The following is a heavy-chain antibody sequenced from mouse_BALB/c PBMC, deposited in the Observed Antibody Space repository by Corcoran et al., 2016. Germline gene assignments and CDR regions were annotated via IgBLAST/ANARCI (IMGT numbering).Heavy chain of an antibody. V-gene: IGHV9-1*02. J-gene: IGHJ1*01. Sequence: QIQLVQSGPELKKPGETVKISCKASGYTFTNYGMNWVKQAPGKGLKWMGWINTYTGEPTYADDFKGRFAFSLETSASTAYLQINNLKNEDMATYFCSREISSYFDVWGAGTMVTVSS. CDR1: GYTFTNYG. CDR2: INTYTGEP. CDR3: SREISSYFDV.